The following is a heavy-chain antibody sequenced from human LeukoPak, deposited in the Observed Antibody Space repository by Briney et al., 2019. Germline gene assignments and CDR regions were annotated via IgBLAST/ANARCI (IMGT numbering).Heavy chain of an antibody. J-gene: IGHJ6*02. CDR1: GFTFSSYS. Sequence: GGSLRLSCAASGFTFSSYSMNWVRQAPGKGLEWVSSISSSSSYIYYADSVKGRFTISRDNAKNSLYLQMNSLRAEDTAVYYCARDDSMVRGVIIYYYYYGMDVWGRGTTVTVSS. CDR2: ISSSSSYI. D-gene: IGHD3-10*01. CDR3: ARDDSMVRGVIIYYYYYGMDV. V-gene: IGHV3-21*01.